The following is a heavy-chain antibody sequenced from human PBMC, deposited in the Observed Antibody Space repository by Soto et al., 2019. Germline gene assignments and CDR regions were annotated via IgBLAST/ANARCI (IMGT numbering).Heavy chain of an antibody. D-gene: IGHD3-3*01. J-gene: IGHJ6*02. CDR2: IYYSGST. Sequence: QLQLQESGPGLVKPSETLSLTCTVSGGSISSSSYYWGWIRQPPGKGLEWIGSIYYSGSTYYNPSLKSRVTISVDTYKNQFSLKLSSVTAADTAVYYCARIPDYDFWGLLGMDVWGQGTTVTVSS. CDR1: GGSISSSSYY. V-gene: IGHV4-39*01. CDR3: ARIPDYDFWGLLGMDV.